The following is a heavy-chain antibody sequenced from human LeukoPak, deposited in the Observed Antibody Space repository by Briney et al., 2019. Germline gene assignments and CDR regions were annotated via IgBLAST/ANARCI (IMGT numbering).Heavy chain of an antibody. V-gene: IGHV1-2*02. Sequence: ASVKVTCKTSGYTFTNYDISWVRQAPGQGLEWMGWINPNSGGTNYAQKFQGRVTMTRDASISTAYMELSRLRSDDTAVYYCARDLAVAGTSYFDYWGQGTLVTVSS. J-gene: IGHJ4*02. CDR2: INPNSGGT. CDR1: GYTFTNYD. D-gene: IGHD6-19*01. CDR3: ARDLAVAGTSYFDY.